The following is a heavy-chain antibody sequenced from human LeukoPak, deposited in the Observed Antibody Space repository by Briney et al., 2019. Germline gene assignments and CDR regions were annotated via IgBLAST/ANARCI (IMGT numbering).Heavy chain of an antibody. D-gene: IGHD2-15*01. CDR1: EYTFTNYA. Sequence: ASVKVSCKGSEYTFTNYAVHWVRQAPGQRLEWLGWINPGNGDTKYSQNFQGRVTVTSDTSAATAYVELNSLTSEDTAVYYCARERWHCRVNCYSVYYYALDVWGQGTTVTVSS. V-gene: IGHV1-3*01. J-gene: IGHJ6*02. CDR3: ARERWHCRVNCYSVYYYALDV. CDR2: INPGNGDT.